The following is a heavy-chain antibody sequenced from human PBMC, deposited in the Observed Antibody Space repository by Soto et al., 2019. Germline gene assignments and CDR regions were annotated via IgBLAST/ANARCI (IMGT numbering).Heavy chain of an antibody. Sequence: QVQLQESGPGLVKPSQTLSLTCTVSGGSISSGDYYWSWIRQPPGKGLEWIGYIYYSGFTYYNPSLNSRLTMSVDTSKNQFSLKLSSVIAADTAVYYCARSVNYVPFDHWGQGTLVTVSS. CDR3: ARSVNYVPFDH. V-gene: IGHV4-30-4*01. CDR1: GGSISSGDYY. J-gene: IGHJ4*02. D-gene: IGHD4-4*01. CDR2: IYYSGFT.